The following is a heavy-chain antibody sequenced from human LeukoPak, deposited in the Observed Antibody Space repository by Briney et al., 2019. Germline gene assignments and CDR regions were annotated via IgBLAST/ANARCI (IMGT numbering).Heavy chain of an antibody. J-gene: IGHJ4*02. CDR3: AKDGGLWVSAHWGDS. CDR2: ITTSDGNT. CDR1: GFTFSSYT. Sequence: GGSLRLSCAASGFTFSSYTMSWVRQAPGKGLEWVSTITTSDGNTYYADSVKGRFTVSGDNSKNTLYLQMNSLRAEDTAVYYCAKDGGLWVSAHWGDSWGRGTLVTVSS. D-gene: IGHD7-27*01. V-gene: IGHV3-23*01.